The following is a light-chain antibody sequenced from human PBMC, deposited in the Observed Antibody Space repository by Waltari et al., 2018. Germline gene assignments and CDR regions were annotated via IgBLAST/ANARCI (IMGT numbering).Light chain of an antibody. CDR3: SSFTSSSTWV. Sequence: QSALTQPASVSGSPGQSLTISCTGTSSDVGGYNYVSWYQQHPGKAPKLMIYDVNNRPSAVSNRFSGSKSGNTASLTISGLQAEDEADYYCSSFTSSSTWVFGGGTNLTVL. CDR1: SSDVGGYNY. V-gene: IGLV2-14*01. CDR2: DVN. J-gene: IGLJ3*02.